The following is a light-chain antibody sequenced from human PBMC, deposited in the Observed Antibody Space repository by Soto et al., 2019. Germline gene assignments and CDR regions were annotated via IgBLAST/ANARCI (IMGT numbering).Light chain of an antibody. CDR2: GAS. Sequence: EIVMTQSPATLSVSPGERATLSCRASQSVSSNLAWYQQKPGQAPRLLIYGASTRATGIPARFSGSGSGTSFTLTISSLQSEDFAVYYCQQYNNWPPLTFGGGTKVVIK. CDR1: QSVSSN. V-gene: IGKV3D-15*01. CDR3: QQYNNWPPLT. J-gene: IGKJ4*01.